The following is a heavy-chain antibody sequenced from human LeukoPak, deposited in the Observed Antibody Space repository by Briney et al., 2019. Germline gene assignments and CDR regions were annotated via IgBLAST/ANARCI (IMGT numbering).Heavy chain of an antibody. CDR2: ISYDGSNK. CDR1: GFTFSNAW. V-gene: IGHV3-30-3*01. D-gene: IGHD3-10*01. J-gene: IGHJ6*02. CDR3: ARDRVLELLWFGELLPNYYYYYGMDV. Sequence: GGSLRLSCAASGFTFSNAWMSWVRQAPGKGLEWVAVISYDGSNKYYADSVKGRFTISRDNSKNTLYLQMNSLRAEDTAVYYCARDRVLELLWFGELLPNYYYYYGMDVWGQGTTVTVSS.